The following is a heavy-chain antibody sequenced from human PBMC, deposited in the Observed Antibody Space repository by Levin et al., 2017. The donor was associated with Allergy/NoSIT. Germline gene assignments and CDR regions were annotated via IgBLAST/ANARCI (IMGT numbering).Heavy chain of an antibody. J-gene: IGHJ4*02. Sequence: ASVKVSCKVSGYTLTELSMHWVRQAPGKGLEWMGGFDPEDGETIYAQKFQGRVTMTEDTSTDTAYMELSSLRSEDTAVYYCAAYYYDSSGYYSSFDYWGQGTLVTVSS. D-gene: IGHD3-22*01. V-gene: IGHV1-24*01. CDR3: AAYYYDSSGYYSSFDY. CDR2: FDPEDGET. CDR1: GYTLTELS.